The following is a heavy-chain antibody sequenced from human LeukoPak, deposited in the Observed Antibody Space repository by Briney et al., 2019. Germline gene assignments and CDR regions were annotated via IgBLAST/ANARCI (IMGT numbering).Heavy chain of an antibody. CDR2: IYYSGST. Sequence: PSETLSLTCTVSGGSIRSYYWSWIRQPPGKGLEWIGIIYYSGSTYYNPSLKSRLTISVDTSKNQFSLKLSSVTATDTAVYYCARRGYCSSTSCYEYWFDPWGQGTLVTVSS. V-gene: IGHV4-59*04. D-gene: IGHD2-2*01. CDR3: ARRGYCSSTSCYEYWFDP. J-gene: IGHJ5*02. CDR1: GGSIRSYY.